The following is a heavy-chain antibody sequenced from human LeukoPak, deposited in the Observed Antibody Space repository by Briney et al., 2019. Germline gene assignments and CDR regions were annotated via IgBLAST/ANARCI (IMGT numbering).Heavy chain of an antibody. CDR3: ARVGHGYTFDY. CDR1: GGSISSYY. V-gene: IGHV4-59*01. J-gene: IGHJ4*02. Sequence: SETLSLTCTVSGGSISSYYWSWIRQPPGKGLEWIGYIYYSGSTNYNPSLKSRVTISVDTSKNQFSLKLSSVTAADTAVYYCARVGHGYTFDYWGQGTLVTVSS. D-gene: IGHD5-24*01. CDR2: IYYSGST.